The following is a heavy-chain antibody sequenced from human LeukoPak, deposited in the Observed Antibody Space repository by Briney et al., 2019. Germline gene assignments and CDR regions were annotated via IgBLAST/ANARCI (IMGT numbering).Heavy chain of an antibody. J-gene: IGHJ4*02. Sequence: SETLSLTCTVSGYSISSGYYWGWIRQPPGKGLEWIGSIYHSGSTYYNPSLKSRVTISVDTSKNQFSLKLSSVTAADTAAYYCARDPYYYDSSKNPFDYWGQGTLVTVSS. CDR1: GYSISSGYY. CDR2: IYHSGST. V-gene: IGHV4-38-2*02. D-gene: IGHD3-22*01. CDR3: ARDPYYYDSSKNPFDY.